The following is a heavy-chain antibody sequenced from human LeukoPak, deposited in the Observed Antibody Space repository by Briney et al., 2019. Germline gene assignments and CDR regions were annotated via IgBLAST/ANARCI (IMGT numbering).Heavy chain of an antibody. Sequence: SQTLSLTCTVSGGSLSSGDSFWSWIRQPPGEGLEWIGYIYDSGRTHYNPSLKSRVTISVDTSKNQFSLKLSSVTAADTAVYYCARPTNTGYYEHCGQGTLVTVSS. CDR3: ARPTNTGYYEH. V-gene: IGHV4-30-4*01. J-gene: IGHJ1*01. CDR1: GGSLSSGDSF. D-gene: IGHD3-9*01. CDR2: IYDSGRT.